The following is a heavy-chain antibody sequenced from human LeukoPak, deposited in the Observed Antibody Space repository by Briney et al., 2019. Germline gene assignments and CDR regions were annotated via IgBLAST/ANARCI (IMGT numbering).Heavy chain of an antibody. CDR2: IIPIFGTA. J-gene: IGHJ4*02. V-gene: IGHV1-69*05. Sequence: SVKVSCKASGGTFSSYAISWVRQAPGQGLEWMGGIIPIFGTANYAQKFQGRVTITTDESTSTAYMELSSLRSEDTAVYYCAALKKYYYDSSGYAFDYWGQGALVTVSS. CDR1: GGTFSSYA. CDR3: AALKKYYYDSSGYAFDY. D-gene: IGHD3-22*01.